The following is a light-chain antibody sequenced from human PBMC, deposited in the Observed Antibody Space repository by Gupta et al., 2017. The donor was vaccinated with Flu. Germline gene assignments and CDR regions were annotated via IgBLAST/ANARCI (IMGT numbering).Light chain of an antibody. J-gene: IGKJ4*01. CDR3: QQYGSSPSL. Sequence: IVLTQSPGTLSLSPGERATLSCRASQSVSSSYLAWYQQKPGQAPRLLIYGASSRATGIPDRFSGSGSGTDFTLTISRLEPEDFAVYYCQQYGSSPSLFGGGTKVEIK. V-gene: IGKV3-20*01. CDR1: QSVSSSY. CDR2: GAS.